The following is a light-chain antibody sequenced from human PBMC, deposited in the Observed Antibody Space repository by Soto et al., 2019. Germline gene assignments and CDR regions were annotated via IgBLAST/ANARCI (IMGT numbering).Light chain of an antibody. V-gene: IGKV3-20*01. CDR2: DAS. Sequence: EFVLPQAPGTLSLSPGERDTLSCRASQTVRNNYLAWYQQKPGQAPRLLIYDASSRATGIPDRFSGGGSGTDFTLTISRLEPEDFAVYYCQQFTSYPLTFGGGTNVEIK. CDR1: QTVRNNY. J-gene: IGKJ4*01. CDR3: QQFTSYPLT.